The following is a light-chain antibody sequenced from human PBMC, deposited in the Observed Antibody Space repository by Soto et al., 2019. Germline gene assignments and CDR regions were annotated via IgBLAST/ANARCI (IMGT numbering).Light chain of an antibody. CDR2: RAS. CDR3: QQYHNLWT. Sequence: EIVLTQSPGTLSLSPGERATLSCRASQSVSSNLAWYQQKPGQAPRLLIYRASTRATGTPARFSGSGSGTEFTLTITSLQSEDFALYYCQQYHNLWTFGQGTKVDI. CDR1: QSVSSN. J-gene: IGKJ1*01. V-gene: IGKV3-15*01.